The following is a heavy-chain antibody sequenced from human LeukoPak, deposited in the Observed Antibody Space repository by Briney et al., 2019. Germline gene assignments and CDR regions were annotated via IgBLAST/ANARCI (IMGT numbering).Heavy chain of an antibody. CDR3: ARGNLNTMTNDY. CDR2: MNPNSGNT. Sequence: GASVKVSCKASGYTFTSYAIHWVRQATGQGLEWMGWMNPNSGNTGYAQKFQGRVTMTRNTSISTAYMELSSLRSEDTAVYYCARGNLNTMTNDYWGQGTLVTVSS. J-gene: IGHJ4*02. CDR1: GYTFTSYA. D-gene: IGHD3-22*01. V-gene: IGHV1-8*01.